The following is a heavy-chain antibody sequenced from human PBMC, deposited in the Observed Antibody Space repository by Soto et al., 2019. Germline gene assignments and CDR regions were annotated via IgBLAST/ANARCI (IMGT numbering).Heavy chain of an antibody. J-gene: IGHJ4*02. D-gene: IGHD3-9*01. CDR1: GFTFSSYS. Sequence: EVQLVESGGGLVQPGVSLRLSCAASGFTFSSYSMNWVRQAPGKGLEWVSHFGRSASTIYYADSVKGRFTISRDNAKNSLYLQMNSLRAEDTAVYYCARDNDWAFDYWGQGTLVTVSS. V-gene: IGHV3-48*01. CDR3: ARDNDWAFDY. CDR2: FGRSASTI.